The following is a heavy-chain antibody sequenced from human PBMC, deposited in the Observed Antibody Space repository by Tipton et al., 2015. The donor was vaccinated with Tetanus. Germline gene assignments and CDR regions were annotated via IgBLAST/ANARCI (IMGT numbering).Heavy chain of an antibody. CDR3: SRDRYYDILTGYYGVGVDRLYGMDV. D-gene: IGHD3-9*01. CDR1: GGSISSGGYY. J-gene: IGHJ6*02. Sequence: TLSLTCTVSGGSISSGGYYWSWIRQHPGKGLEWIGYIYYSGSTYHNPSLKSRVTISVDTSKNQFSLKLSSVTAADTAVYYWSRDRYYDILTGYYGVGVDRLYGMDVWGQGTTVTVSS. CDR2: IYYSGST. V-gene: IGHV4-31*03.